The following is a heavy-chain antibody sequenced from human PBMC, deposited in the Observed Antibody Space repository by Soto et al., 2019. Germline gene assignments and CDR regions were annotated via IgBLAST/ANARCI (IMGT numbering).Heavy chain of an antibody. CDR2: ISDDGSKK. CDR1: GLTFTRHA. J-gene: IGHJ4*02. D-gene: IGHD6-13*01. V-gene: IGHV3-30-3*01. Sequence: QVQLVESGGGVVQPGRSLRLSCSTSGLTFTRHAMHWVRQVPGKGLEWVAAISDDGSKKHYVDSVKGRFSISRDKSRNTVYLQMNSLRVEDTAVYFCAAERETSSWFLSGFEYWGQGTLVTVSS. CDR3: AAERETSSWFLSGFEY.